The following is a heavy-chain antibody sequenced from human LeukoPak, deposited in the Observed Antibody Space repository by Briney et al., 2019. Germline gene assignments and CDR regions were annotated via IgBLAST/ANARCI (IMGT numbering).Heavy chain of an antibody. CDR2: IYYSGST. V-gene: IGHV4-59*01. D-gene: IGHD3-9*01. J-gene: IGHJ4*02. Sequence: PSETLSFTCSVSGGSISSYYWSWIRQPPGKGLEWIGYIYYSGSTNYNPSLKSRVTISVDTSKNQFCLKLSSVTAADTAVYYCARSGSLTDYYPDSFDYWGQGTLVTVSS. CDR1: GGSISSYY. CDR3: ARSGSLTDYYPDSFDY.